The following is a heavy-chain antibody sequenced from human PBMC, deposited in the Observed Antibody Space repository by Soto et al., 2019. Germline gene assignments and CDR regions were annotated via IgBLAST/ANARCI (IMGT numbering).Heavy chain of an antibody. CDR2: IIPIFGTA. J-gene: IGHJ4*02. Sequence: GASVKVSCKASGGTFSSYAISWVRQAPGQGLEWMGGIIPIFGTANYAQKFQGRVTITADESTSTAYMELSSLRSEDTAVYYCARDRGGATTPFDYWGRGTLVTVSS. CDR1: GGTFSSYA. V-gene: IGHV1-69*13. CDR3: ARDRGGATTPFDY. D-gene: IGHD1-26*01.